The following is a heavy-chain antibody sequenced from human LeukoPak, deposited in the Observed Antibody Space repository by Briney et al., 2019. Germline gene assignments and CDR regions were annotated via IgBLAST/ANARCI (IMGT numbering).Heavy chain of an antibody. D-gene: IGHD1-26*01. Sequence: PSETLSLTCAVCGGSFSGYYWSWIRQPPGKGLEWIGEINHSGSTNYNPSLKSRVTISVDTSKNQFSLKLSSVTAADTAVYYCATSAVGATSWFDPWGQGTLVTVSS. CDR3: ATSAVGATSWFDP. V-gene: IGHV4-34*01. CDR1: GGSFSGYY. CDR2: INHSGST. J-gene: IGHJ5*02.